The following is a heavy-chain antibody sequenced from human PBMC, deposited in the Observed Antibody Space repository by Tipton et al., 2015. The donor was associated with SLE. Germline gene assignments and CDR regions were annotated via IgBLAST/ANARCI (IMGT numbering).Heavy chain of an antibody. CDR1: GFTFSNYS. D-gene: IGHD6-6*01. Sequence: SLRLSCAASGFTFSNYSMNWVRQAPGKGLEWVSSISSGSDYIYYADSVKGRFTISRDNASSSLYLQMNSLGAEDTAVYYCARDPIPARSYYFDYWGQGTLVTVSS. CDR2: ISSGSDYI. V-gene: IGHV3-21*01. CDR3: ARDPIPARSYYFDY. J-gene: IGHJ4*02.